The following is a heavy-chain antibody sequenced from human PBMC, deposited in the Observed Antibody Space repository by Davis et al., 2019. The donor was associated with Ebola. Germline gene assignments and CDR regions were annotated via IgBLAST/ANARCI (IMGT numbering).Heavy chain of an antibody. J-gene: IGHJ4*02. CDR3: ARHEVGATFDY. CDR2: IYYSGST. CDR1: GGSISSYY. Sequence: GSLRLSCTVSGGSISSYYWSWIRQPPGKGLEWIGSIYYSGSTYYNPSLKSRVTISVDTSKNQFSLKLSSVTAADTAVYYCARHEVGATFDYWGQGTLVTVSS. V-gene: IGHV4-39*01. D-gene: IGHD1-26*01.